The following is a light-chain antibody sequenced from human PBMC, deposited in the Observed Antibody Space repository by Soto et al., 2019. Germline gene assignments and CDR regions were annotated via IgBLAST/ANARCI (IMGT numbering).Light chain of an antibody. Sequence: IVLAQSPVTLSLSPGERATLSCRTYHSLRVRLAWYHQKTGQAPRLLIYDAYKRATGMPPRLRGSGSGTVFTLNTCSLEPEESIVYYCQRRHMWTITFGQGTRLEIK. J-gene: IGKJ5*01. CDR1: HSLRVR. CDR2: DAY. V-gene: IGKV3-11*01. CDR3: QRRHMWTIT.